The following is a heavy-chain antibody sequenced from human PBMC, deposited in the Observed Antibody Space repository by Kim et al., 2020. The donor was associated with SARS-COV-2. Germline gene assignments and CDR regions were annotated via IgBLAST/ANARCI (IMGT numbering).Heavy chain of an antibody. CDR3: ATAVGLGIQLWLGWSVNYFDY. D-gene: IGHD5-18*01. CDR1: GYTLTELS. Sequence: ASVKVSCKVSGYTLTELSMHWVRQAPGKGLEWMGGFDPEDGETIYAQKFQGRVTMTEDTSTDTAYMELSSLRSEDTAVYYCATAVGLGIQLWLGWSVNYFDYWGQGTLVTVSS. J-gene: IGHJ4*02. CDR2: FDPEDGET. V-gene: IGHV1-24*01.